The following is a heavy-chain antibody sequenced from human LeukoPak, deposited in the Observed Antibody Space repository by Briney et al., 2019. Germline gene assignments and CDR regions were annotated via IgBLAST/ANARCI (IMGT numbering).Heavy chain of an antibody. CDR3: ARVLMVYASYWYFDL. J-gene: IGHJ2*01. Sequence: PSETLSRTCTVSGGSISSSSYYWGWIRQPPGKGLEWIGSIYYSGSTYYNPSLKSRVTISVDTSKNQFSLKLSSVTAADTAVYYCARVLMVYASYWYFDLWGRGTLVTVSS. D-gene: IGHD2-8*01. CDR1: GGSISSSSYY. V-gene: IGHV4-39*07. CDR2: IYYSGST.